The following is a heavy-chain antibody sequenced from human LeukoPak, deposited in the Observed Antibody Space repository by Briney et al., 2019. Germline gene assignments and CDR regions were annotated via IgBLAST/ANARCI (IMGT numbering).Heavy chain of an antibody. D-gene: IGHD6-6*01. CDR3: ARVLRSILDAFDI. V-gene: IGHV4-39*07. J-gene: IGHJ3*02. CDR1: GGSISSSSYY. Sequence: PSETLSLTCTVSGGSISSSSYYWGWIRQPPGKGLEWIGSIYYSGSTYYNPSLKSRVTISVDTSKNQFSLKLSSVTAADTAVYYCARVLRSILDAFDIWGQGTMVTVSS. CDR2: IYYSGST.